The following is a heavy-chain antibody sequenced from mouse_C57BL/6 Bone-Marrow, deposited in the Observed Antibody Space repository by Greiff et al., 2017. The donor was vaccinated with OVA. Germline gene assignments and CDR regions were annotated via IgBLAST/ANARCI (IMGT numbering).Heavy chain of an antibody. Sequence: EVKLVESGGDLVKPGGSLKLSCAASGFTFSSYGMSWVRQTPDKRLEWVATISSGGSYTYYPDSVKGRFTISRDNAKKTLYLQMSSLKSADTAMYSCARALYYYGSSPDWFAYWGQGTLVTVSA. CDR3: ARALYYYGSSPDWFAY. CDR1: GFTFSSYG. J-gene: IGHJ3*01. D-gene: IGHD1-1*01. V-gene: IGHV5-6*01. CDR2: ISSGGSYT.